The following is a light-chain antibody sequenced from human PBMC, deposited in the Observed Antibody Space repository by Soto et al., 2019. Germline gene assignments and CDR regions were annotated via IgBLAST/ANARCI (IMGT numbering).Light chain of an antibody. CDR2: EVS. CDR3: SSYTSSTTWV. Sequence: QSALTQPASVSGSPGQSITLSCTGTSSDVGAYNYVSWYQQHPGKAPKLMIYEVSYRPSGVSDRFSGSRSGNTASLTISGLQAEDESDYYCSSYTSSTTWVFGGGTKVTVL. V-gene: IGLV2-14*01. CDR1: SSDVGAYNY. J-gene: IGLJ3*02.